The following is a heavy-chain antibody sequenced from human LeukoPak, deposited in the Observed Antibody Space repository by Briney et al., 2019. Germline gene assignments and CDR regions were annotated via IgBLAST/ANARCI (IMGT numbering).Heavy chain of an antibody. CDR1: GGSFSGYY. Sequence: PSETLSLTXAVYGGSFSGYYWSWIRQPPGKGLEWIGEINHSGSTNYNPSLKSRVTISVDTSKNQFSLKLSSVTAADTAVYYCARGLPVTTHYYYYYYMDVWGKGTTVTVSS. CDR3: ARGLPVTTHYYYYYYMDV. J-gene: IGHJ6*03. D-gene: IGHD4-17*01. V-gene: IGHV4-34*01. CDR2: INHSGST.